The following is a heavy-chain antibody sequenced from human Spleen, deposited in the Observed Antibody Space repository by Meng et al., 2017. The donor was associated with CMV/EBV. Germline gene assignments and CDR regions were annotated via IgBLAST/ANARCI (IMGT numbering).Heavy chain of an antibody. Sequence: SFAASGFTYSTYDIHWVRQAPGKRLEWVTVVSNDGSYKYYADSVRGRFTISRDNSKNTLYLQMNSLRAEDTAVYYCARDQSGYYFDHWGRGALVTVSS. CDR3: ARDQSGYYFDH. CDR2: VSNDGSYK. V-gene: IGHV3-30*04. CDR1: GFTYSTYD. D-gene: IGHD3-22*01. J-gene: IGHJ4*02.